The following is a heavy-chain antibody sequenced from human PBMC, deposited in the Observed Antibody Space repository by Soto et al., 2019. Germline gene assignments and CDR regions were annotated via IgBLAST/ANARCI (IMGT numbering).Heavy chain of an antibody. D-gene: IGHD3-9*01. CDR3: AIGPKDILSD. CDR2: MNPNSGNT. CDR1: GYTFIGYV. Sequence: QVQLVQSGAEVKKPGASVNVSCKASGYTFIGYVINWVRQATGQGLERMGWMNPNSGNTDYTQDFQGIITMTRNTSISTAYMELSSLGSDDTAVYYCAIGPKDILSDWGQGTLVTVSS. J-gene: IGHJ4*02. V-gene: IGHV1-8*01.